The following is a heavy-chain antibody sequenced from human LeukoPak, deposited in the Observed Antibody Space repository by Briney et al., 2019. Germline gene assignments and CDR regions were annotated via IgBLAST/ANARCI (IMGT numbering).Heavy chain of an antibody. CDR3: ARDEGQGYYDILTGYLHY. J-gene: IGHJ4*02. CDR2: ISSSSSYI. D-gene: IGHD3-9*01. CDR1: GFTFSSYS. Sequence: GGSLRLSCAASGFTFSSYSMNWVRQAPGKGLEWVSSISSSSSYIYYADSVKGRFTISRDNAKNSLYLQMNSLRAEDTAVYYCARDEGQGYYDILTGYLHYWGQGTLVTVSS. V-gene: IGHV3-21*01.